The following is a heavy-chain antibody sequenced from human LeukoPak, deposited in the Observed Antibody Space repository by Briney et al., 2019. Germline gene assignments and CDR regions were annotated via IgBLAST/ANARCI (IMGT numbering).Heavy chain of an antibody. Sequence: ASVKVSCKASGGTFSSYAISWVRQAPGQGLEWMGGIIPIFGTANYAQKSQGRVTITADESTSTAYMELSSLRSEDTAVYYCARAHGGYSGYDLGVPFYWGQGTLVTVSS. J-gene: IGHJ4*02. CDR3: ARAHGGYSGYDLGVPFY. V-gene: IGHV1-69*13. CDR1: GGTFSSYA. CDR2: IIPIFGTA. D-gene: IGHD5-12*01.